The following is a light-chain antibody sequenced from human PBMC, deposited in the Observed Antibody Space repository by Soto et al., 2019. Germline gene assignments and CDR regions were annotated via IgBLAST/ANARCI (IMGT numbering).Light chain of an antibody. CDR3: SSYTSSTTYV. Sequence: QSALTQPASVSGSLGQSITISCTGTSSDVGAHNSVCWYQQHPGQAPKLMIYEVTNRASGVSDRFSGSKSANTASLTISGLQAGDEADYYCSSYTSSTTYVFGTGTKLTVL. V-gene: IGLV2-14*03. CDR2: EVT. CDR1: SSDVGAHNS. J-gene: IGLJ1*01.